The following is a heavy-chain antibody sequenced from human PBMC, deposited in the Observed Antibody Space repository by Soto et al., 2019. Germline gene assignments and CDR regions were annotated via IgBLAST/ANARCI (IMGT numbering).Heavy chain of an antibody. V-gene: IGHV1-69*01. J-gene: IGHJ3*02. D-gene: IGHD3-22*01. CDR3: ARSYTEVVMGAFDI. CDR1: GGTFSSYA. Sequence: QVQLVQSGAEVKKPGSSVKVSCKASGGTFSSYAISWVRQAPGQGLEWMGGIIPIFGTANYEQKFQGRVTMTADESTSTAYMELISLRSEDTAVYYCARSYTEVVMGAFDIWGQGTMVTVSS. CDR2: IIPIFGTA.